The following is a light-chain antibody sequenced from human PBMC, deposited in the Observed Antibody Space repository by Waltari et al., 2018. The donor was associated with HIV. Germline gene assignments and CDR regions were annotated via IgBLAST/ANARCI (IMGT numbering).Light chain of an antibody. CDR2: GTS. CDR3: QQYNTWPQT. J-gene: IGKJ1*01. V-gene: IGKV3-15*01. Sequence: DIEMTQSPATLSVSPGERVILSCRANPRVTTNLAWYQQKPGQAPRLLIYGTSTRATGCPGRFSGSGSGTEFTLTISSLQSEDFAVYYCQQYNTWPQTFGQGTRVEI. CDR1: PRVTTN.